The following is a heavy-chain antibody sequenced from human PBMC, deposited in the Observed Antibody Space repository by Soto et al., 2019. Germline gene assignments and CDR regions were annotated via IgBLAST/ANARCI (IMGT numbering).Heavy chain of an antibody. D-gene: IGHD3-22*01. V-gene: IGHV3-23*01. Sequence: GGSLRLSCVASGFTFSTYVMTWVRQAPGKGLEWVSSISGSGGTTYYADSVKGRFTVSRDNSKNTLYLQMNSLRAEDTAVYSCAKGRLYSSAYYLPYYFDYWGQGTLVTVSS. J-gene: IGHJ4*02. CDR1: GFTFSTYV. CDR2: ISGSGGTT. CDR3: AKGRLYSSAYYLPYYFDY.